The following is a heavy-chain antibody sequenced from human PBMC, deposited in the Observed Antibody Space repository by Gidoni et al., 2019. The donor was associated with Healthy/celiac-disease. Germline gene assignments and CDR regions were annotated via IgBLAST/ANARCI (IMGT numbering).Heavy chain of an antibody. CDR2: IISKDNSYAT. CDR1: GFTFSGSA. D-gene: IGHD4-4*01. CDR3: TSDVEMATVRIDY. Sequence: EVQLVESGGGLVQPGGSLKLPCAASGFTFSGSARHCVRQASGKGLEWVGRIISKDNSYATAYAASVKGRFTISRDDSKNTAYLQMNSLKTEDTAVYYCTSDVEMATVRIDYWGQGTLVTVSS. J-gene: IGHJ4*02. V-gene: IGHV3-73*01.